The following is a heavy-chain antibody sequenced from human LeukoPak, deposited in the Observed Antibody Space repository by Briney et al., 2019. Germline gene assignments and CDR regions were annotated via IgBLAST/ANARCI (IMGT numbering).Heavy chain of an antibody. D-gene: IGHD3-22*01. CDR3: ARSFGYDSSGYYLLYY. CDR2: IYYSGST. Sequence: SETPSLTCTVSGGSVSSGSYYWSWIRQPPGKGLEWIGYIYYSGSTNYNPSLKSRVTISVDTSKNQFSLKLSSVTAADTAVYYCARSFGYDSSGYYLLYYWGQGTLVTVSS. CDR1: GGSVSSGSYY. V-gene: IGHV4-61*01. J-gene: IGHJ4*02.